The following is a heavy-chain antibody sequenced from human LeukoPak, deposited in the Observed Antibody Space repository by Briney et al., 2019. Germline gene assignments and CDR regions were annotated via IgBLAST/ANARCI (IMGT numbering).Heavy chain of an antibody. D-gene: IGHD3-3*01. CDR3: AREWRS. CDR2: ISYDGSNK. Sequence: GGSLRLSCAASGFTFSSYAMHWVRQAPGKGLEWVAVISYDGSNKYYADSVKGRFTISRDNAKNSLYLQMNSLRAADTAVYYCAREWRSWGQGTLVTVSS. CDR1: GFTFSSYA. J-gene: IGHJ4*02. V-gene: IGHV3-30*04.